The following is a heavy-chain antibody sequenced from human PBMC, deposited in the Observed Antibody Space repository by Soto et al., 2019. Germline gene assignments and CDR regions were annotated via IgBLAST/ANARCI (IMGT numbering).Heavy chain of an antibody. CDR2: ISAYNGNT. J-gene: IGHJ4*02. CDR3: AREAPYCTNGVCYRFVDY. CDR1: GYTFTSYG. V-gene: IGHV1-18*01. D-gene: IGHD2-8*01. Sequence: ASVKVSCKASGYTFTSYGISWVRQAPGQGLEWMGWISAYNGNTNYAQKLQGRVTMTTDTSTSTAYMELRSLRSDDTAVYYCAREAPYCTNGVCYRFVDYWGQGTLVTVSS.